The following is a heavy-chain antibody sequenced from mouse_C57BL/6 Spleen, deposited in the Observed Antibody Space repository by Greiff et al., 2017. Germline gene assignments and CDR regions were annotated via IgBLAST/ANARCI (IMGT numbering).Heavy chain of an antibody. D-gene: IGHD2-4*01. CDR1: GYTFTSYG. J-gene: IGHJ4*01. Sequence: VKLQESGAELARPGASVKLSCKASGYTFTSYGISWVKQRTGQGLEWIGEIYPRSGNTYYNEKFKGKATLTADKSSSTAYMELRSLTSEDSAVYFCAREGIYYDYEKYAMDYWGQGTSVTVSS. CDR2: IYPRSGNT. CDR3: AREGIYYDYEKYAMDY. V-gene: IGHV1-81*01.